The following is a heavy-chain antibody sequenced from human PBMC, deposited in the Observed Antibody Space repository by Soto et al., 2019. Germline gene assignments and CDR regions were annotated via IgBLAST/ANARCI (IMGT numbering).Heavy chain of an antibody. J-gene: IGHJ2*01. Sequence: SETLSLTCTVSGGSISSGGYYWSWIRQHPGKGLEWIGYIYYSGSIYYNPSLKSRVTISVDTSKNQFSLKLSSVTAADTAVYYCARSVRSYGSRYFDLWGRGTLVTVSS. CDR3: ARSVRSYGSRYFDL. D-gene: IGHD3-10*01. V-gene: IGHV4-30-4*08. CDR1: GGSISSGGYY. CDR2: IYYSGSI.